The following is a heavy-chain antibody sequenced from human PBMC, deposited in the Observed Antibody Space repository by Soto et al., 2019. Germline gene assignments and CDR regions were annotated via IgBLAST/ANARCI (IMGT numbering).Heavy chain of an antibody. CDR2: INPNSGGT. D-gene: IGHD2-15*01. CDR1: GYTFTGYY. CDR3: ARVTEYCSGGSCYPWFDY. Sequence: GASVKVSCKASGYTFTGYYMHWVRQAPGQGLEWMGWINPNSGGTNYAQKFQGWVTMTRDTSISTAYMELSRLRSDDTAVYYCARVTEYCSGGSCYPWFDYWGQGTLVTVSS. V-gene: IGHV1-2*04. J-gene: IGHJ5*01.